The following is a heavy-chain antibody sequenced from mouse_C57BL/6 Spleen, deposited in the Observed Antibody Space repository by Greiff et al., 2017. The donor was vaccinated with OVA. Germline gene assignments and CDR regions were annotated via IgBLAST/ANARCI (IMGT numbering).Heavy chain of an antibody. V-gene: IGHV1-42*01. Sequence: VQLKESGPELVKPGASVKISCKASGYSFTGYYMNWVKQSPEKSLEWIGEINPSTGGTTYNQKFKAKATLTVDKSSSTAYMQLKSLTSEDAAVYYCARSTGTGYFDYWGQGTTLTVSS. CDR2: INPSTGGT. J-gene: IGHJ2*01. CDR3: ARSTGTGYFDY. D-gene: IGHD4-1*01. CDR1: GYSFTGYY.